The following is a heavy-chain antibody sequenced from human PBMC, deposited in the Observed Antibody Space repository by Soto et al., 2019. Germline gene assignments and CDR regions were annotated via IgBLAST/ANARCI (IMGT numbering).Heavy chain of an antibody. V-gene: IGHV3-23*01. J-gene: IGHJ3*01. D-gene: IGHD3-3*01. Sequence: EVKLLESGGGLVQPGGSLRLSCVGSGFTFDSYAISWVRQAPGKGLQWISAISGSADGTDYAHSVKGRFTISRDNSRNTVHLQMDSLRVEDTALYYCAKGTVGGYSFWSGYYSDGLDVWGQGTRVTVSS. CDR1: GFTFDSYA. CDR2: ISGSADGT. CDR3: AKGTVGGYSFWSGYYSDGLDV.